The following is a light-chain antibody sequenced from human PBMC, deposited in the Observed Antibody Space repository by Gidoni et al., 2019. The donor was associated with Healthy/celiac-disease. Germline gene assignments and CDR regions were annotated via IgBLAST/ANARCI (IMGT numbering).Light chain of an antibody. CDR3: CSYAGSINFWV. J-gene: IGLJ3*02. CDR1: SSDVGSYNL. CDR2: EGS. V-gene: IGLV2-23*01. Sequence: QSALTQPASVSASPGHSLTISCTATSSDVGSYNLVSWYQQHPGKAPKLMIYEGSKRPSGVSNRFSGSKSGNTASLTITGLQAEDEADYYCCSYAGSINFWVFGGGTKLTVL.